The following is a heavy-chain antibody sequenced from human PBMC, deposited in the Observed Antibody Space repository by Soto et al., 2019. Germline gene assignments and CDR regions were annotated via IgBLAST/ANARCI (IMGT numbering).Heavy chain of an antibody. Sequence: QAQLQQWGAGLLKPSETLSLTCAVYGGSFSGYYWSWIRQPPGKGLEWIGEINHSGNTNYNPSLKSRVTISGYTSKKQLSLKLISVTAADTAVYYCARDHRVADYGDTNFDNWGQGTLVTVSS. CDR1: GGSFSGYY. D-gene: IGHD4-17*01. J-gene: IGHJ4*02. CDR3: ARDHRVADYGDTNFDN. V-gene: IGHV4-34*01. CDR2: INHSGNT.